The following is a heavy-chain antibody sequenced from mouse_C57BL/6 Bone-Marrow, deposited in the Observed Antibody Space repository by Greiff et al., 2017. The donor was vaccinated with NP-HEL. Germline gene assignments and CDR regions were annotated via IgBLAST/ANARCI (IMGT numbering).Heavy chain of an antibody. V-gene: IGHV7-3*01. D-gene: IGHD1-1*01. Sequence: EVKLVESGGGLVQPGGSLSLSCAASGFTFTDYYMSWVRQPPGKALEWLGFIRNKANGYTTEYSASVKGRFTISRDNSQSILYLQMNALRAEDSATYYCARYHYYGSSPPWYFDVWGTGTTVTVSS. J-gene: IGHJ1*03. CDR2: IRNKANGYTT. CDR1: GFTFTDYY. CDR3: ARYHYYGSSPPWYFDV.